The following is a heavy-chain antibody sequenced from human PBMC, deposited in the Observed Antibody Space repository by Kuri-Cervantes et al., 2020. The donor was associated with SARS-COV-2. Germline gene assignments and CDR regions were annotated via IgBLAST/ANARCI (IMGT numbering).Heavy chain of an antibody. Sequence: SETLSLTCAVYGGSFSSYYWSWIRQPPGKGLEWIGEINHSGSSNYNPSLRSRVTISVDTSKNQFSLKLSSVTAADTAVYYCARLPTDSGSYFLSLLFSQSKWGQGTLVTVSS. CDR2: INHSGSS. D-gene: IGHD1-26*01. CDR1: GGSFSSYY. J-gene: IGHJ4*02. V-gene: IGHV4-34*01. CDR3: ARLPTDSGSYFLSLLFSQSK.